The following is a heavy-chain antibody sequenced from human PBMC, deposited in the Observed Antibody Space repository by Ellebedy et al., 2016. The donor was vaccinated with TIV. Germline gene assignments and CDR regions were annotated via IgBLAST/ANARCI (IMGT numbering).Heavy chain of an antibody. Sequence: ASVKVSXXASGYTFTSYGISWVRQAPGQGLEWMGWISAYNGNTNYAQKLQGRVTMTTDTSTSTAYMELSSLRSEDTAVYYCARSHYYDSSGYYYVVYNWFDPWGQGTLVTVSS. V-gene: IGHV1-18*01. CDR3: ARSHYYDSSGYYYVVYNWFDP. CDR1: GYTFTSYG. D-gene: IGHD3-22*01. CDR2: ISAYNGNT. J-gene: IGHJ5*02.